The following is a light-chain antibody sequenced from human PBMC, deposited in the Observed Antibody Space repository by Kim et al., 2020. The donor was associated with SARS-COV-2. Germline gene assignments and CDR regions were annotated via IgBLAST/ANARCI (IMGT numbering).Light chain of an antibody. Sequence: QAVVTQEPSLTVFPGGTVTLTCASSTEAVTSGYSPNWFQQKPGQAPRALIYSTNNRHSWTPSRFSGSLLGGKAALTLSDVQPEDEAEYYCLLHYEDPLHWIFGGGTQLTVL. CDR3: LLHYEDPLHWI. CDR2: STN. CDR1: TEAVTSGYS. V-gene: IGLV7-43*01. J-gene: IGLJ2*01.